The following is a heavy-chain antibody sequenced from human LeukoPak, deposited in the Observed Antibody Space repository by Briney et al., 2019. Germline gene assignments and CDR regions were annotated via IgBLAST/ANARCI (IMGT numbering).Heavy chain of an antibody. J-gene: IGHJ3*02. CDR2: IYTSGST. V-gene: IGHV4-61*02. CDR3: ASPTTTYAFDI. Sequence: SETLSLTCTVSGGSISSGSYNWSWIRQPAGKGLEWIGRIYTSGSTNYNPSLKSRVTISVDTSKNQFSLKLSSVTAADTAVYYCASPTTTYAFDIWGQGTMVTVSS. CDR1: GGSISSGSYN. D-gene: IGHD4-17*01.